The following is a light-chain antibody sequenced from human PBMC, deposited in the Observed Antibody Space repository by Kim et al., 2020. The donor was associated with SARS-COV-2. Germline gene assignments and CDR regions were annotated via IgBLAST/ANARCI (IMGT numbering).Light chain of an antibody. V-gene: IGLV1-51*01. CDR2: DNN. Sequence: QKVTISCSGSSSNIGNNYVSWYQQLPGTAPELLIYDNNKRPSGIPDRFSGSKSGTSATLGITGLQTGDEADYYCGTWDSSLSAGWVFGGGTQLTVL. CDR1: SSNIGNNY. J-gene: IGLJ3*02. CDR3: GTWDSSLSAGWV.